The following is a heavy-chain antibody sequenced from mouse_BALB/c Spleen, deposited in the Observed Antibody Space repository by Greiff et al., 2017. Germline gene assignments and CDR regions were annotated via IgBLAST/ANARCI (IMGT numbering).Heavy chain of an antibody. D-gene: IGHD1-1*01. CDR3: ARGDYCGSSFYYAMDY. CDR2: IAPGSGST. J-gene: IGHJ4*01. CDR1: GYTFTSYW. V-gene: IGHV1S41*01. Sequence: DLVKPGASVKLSCKASGYTFTSYWINWIKQRPGQGLEWIGRIAPGSGSTYYNEMFKGKATLTVYTSSSTAYIQLSSLSSEDSAVYFCARGDYCGSSFYYAMDYWGQGTSVTVSS.